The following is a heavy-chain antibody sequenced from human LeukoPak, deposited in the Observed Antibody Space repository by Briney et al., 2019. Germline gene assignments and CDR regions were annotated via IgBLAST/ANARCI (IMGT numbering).Heavy chain of an antibody. D-gene: IGHD3-3*01. CDR3: ARDGYDFWSGIDY. CDR2: ISSSGSTI. V-gene: IGHV3-48*03. CDR1: GFTFSSYE. Sequence: GGSLRLSCAASGFTFSSYEMNWVRQAPGKGLEWVSYISSSGSTIYYADSVKGRFTISRDNAKNSLYLQMNSLRAEDTAVYYCARDGYDFWSGIDYWGQGTLVTVSS. J-gene: IGHJ4*02.